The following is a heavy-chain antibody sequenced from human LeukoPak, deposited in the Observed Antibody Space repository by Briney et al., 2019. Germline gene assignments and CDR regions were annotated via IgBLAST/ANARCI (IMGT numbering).Heavy chain of an antibody. Sequence: SETLSLTCTVSGGSISSSSYYWGWIRQPPGKGLEWIGSIYYSGDTYYTPSLKSRRVTISVDTSKNLFSLRLSSVTAADTAVYYCARHQWHYYYYMGVWGKGSTVTVP. CDR2: IYYSGDT. CDR3: ARHQWHYYYYMGV. CDR1: GGSISSSSYY. J-gene: IGHJ6*03. D-gene: IGHD6-19*01. V-gene: IGHV4-39*01.